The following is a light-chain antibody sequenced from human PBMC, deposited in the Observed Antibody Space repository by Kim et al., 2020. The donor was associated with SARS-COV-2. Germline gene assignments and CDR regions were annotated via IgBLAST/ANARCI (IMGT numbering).Light chain of an antibody. Sequence: LHASGGDKIPIAWLSRQSIRSWVASYQQKTAKDPKLLIYDASSLESGIPSRFSGSGSGTEYTLTISSLQPDQFATYYCQQYNRYPSFGQGTKREI. CDR1: QSIRSW. CDR3: QQYNRYPS. J-gene: IGKJ2*01. CDR2: DAS. V-gene: IGKV1-5*01.